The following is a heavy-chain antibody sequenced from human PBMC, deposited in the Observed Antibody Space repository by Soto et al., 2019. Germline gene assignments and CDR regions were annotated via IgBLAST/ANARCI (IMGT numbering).Heavy chain of an antibody. J-gene: IGHJ6*02. V-gene: IGHV5-10-1*01. D-gene: IGHD1-20*01. Sequence: GESLKISCKGSGYSFTSYWISWVRQMPGKGLEWMGRIDPSDSYTNYSPSFQGHVTISADKSISTAYLQWSSLKASDTAMYYCARYNSERYYYYGMDVWGQGTTVTSP. CDR1: GYSFTSYW. CDR2: IDPSDSYT. CDR3: ARYNSERYYYYGMDV.